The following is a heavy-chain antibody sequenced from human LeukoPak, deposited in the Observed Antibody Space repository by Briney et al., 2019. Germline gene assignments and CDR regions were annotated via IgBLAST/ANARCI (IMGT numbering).Heavy chain of an antibody. J-gene: IGHJ6*03. CDR2: IIPIFGAA. V-gene: IGHV1-69*06. D-gene: IGHD3-10*01. CDR3: ARTGMEKYYYYMDV. Sequence: ASVKVSCKASGGTFSSYAISWVRQAPGQGLEWMGGIIPIFGAANYAQKFQGRVTITADKSTSTAYMELSSLRSEDTAVYYCARTGMEKYYYYMDVWGKGTTVTVSS. CDR1: GGTFSSYA.